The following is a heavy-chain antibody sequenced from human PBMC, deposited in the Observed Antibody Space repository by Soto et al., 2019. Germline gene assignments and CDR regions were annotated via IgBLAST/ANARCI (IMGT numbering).Heavy chain of an antibody. D-gene: IGHD1-26*01. CDR2: IKSNKNGGTT. V-gene: IGHV3-15*01. CDR3: ATARIVGGTRRLFDN. J-gene: IGHJ4*02. CDR1: GFTFTLAW. Sequence: GGSLRLSCKTSGFTFTLAWMSWVRQAPGKGLEWVGRIKSNKNGGTTDYAAPVRGRFTVSRDDSKSTLFLQLDSLQIDDTAVYYCATARIVGGTRRLFDNWGQGALVTVSS.